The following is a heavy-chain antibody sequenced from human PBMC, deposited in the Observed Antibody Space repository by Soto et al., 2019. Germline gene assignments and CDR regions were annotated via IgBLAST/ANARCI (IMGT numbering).Heavy chain of an antibody. J-gene: IGHJ6*02. CDR2: IYPADSDT. Sequence: RGESLKISCKGSGYSFTNYWIGWVRQMPGKGLEWMGIIYPADSDTRYSPSFQGQVTISADKSISTAYLQWSSLKASDTAMYYCAREYYDSSDYSYGMDVWGQGTTVTVSS. D-gene: IGHD3-22*01. V-gene: IGHV5-51*01. CDR1: GYSFTNYW. CDR3: AREYYDSSDYSYGMDV.